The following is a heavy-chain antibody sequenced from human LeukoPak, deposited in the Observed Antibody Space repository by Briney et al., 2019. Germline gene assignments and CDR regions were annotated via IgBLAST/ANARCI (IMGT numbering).Heavy chain of an antibody. V-gene: IGHV4-4*09. CDR3: ARHGPGGYFDY. D-gene: IGHD3-16*01. CDR1: GCSISGYY. J-gene: IGHJ4*02. Sequence: SETLSLTCSVSGCSISGYYWSWFRQSPGKGLEWIVYIYSSGHTDYNPSLKSRVTISEDPPKNQFSLKLSSVTAADTAVYYCARHGPGGYFDYWGQGTLVTVSS. CDR2: IYSSGHT.